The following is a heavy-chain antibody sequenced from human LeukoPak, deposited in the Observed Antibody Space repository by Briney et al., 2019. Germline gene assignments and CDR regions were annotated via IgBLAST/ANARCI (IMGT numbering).Heavy chain of an antibody. D-gene: IGHD4-17*01. V-gene: IGHV3-23*01. CDR1: GFTFSSYG. J-gene: IGHJ4*02. CDR3: AKSGDQVTVTKLDY. Sequence: GGSLRLSCAASGFTFSSYGMHWVRQAPGKGLEWVSGISGSGGSTFYADSVKGRFTISRDNSKNTLYLEMNSLRAEDTALFYCAKSGDQVTVTKLDYWGQGTLVTVSS. CDR2: ISGSGGST.